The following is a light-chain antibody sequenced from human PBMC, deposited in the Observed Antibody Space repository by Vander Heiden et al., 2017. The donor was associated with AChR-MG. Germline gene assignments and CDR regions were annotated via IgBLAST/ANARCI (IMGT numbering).Light chain of an antibody. CDR1: SANIGNNY. CDR3: AAWDDSLTGVV. CDR2: SNT. J-gene: IGLJ2*01. Sequence: QSVLTQPPSASGTPGQIITIPCSGSSANIGNNYVYWYQQHPGTAPQLLIYSNTQRPSGVPDRFSGSKSGTSASLAISGLQSEDEADYYCAAWDDSLTGVVLGGGTKLSVL. V-gene: IGLV1-47*02.